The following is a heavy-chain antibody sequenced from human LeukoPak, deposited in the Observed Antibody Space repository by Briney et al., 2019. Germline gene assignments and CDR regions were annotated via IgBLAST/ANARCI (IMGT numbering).Heavy chain of an antibody. CDR2: IGTAGDT. CDR3: ARARSVNDYGDYNDYYYYGMDV. V-gene: IGHV3-13*01. CDR1: GFTFSSYD. J-gene: IGHJ6*02. Sequence: GGSLRLSCAASGFTFSSYDMHWVRQATGKGLEWVSAIGTAGDTYYPGSVKGRFTISRENAKNSLYLQMNCLRAGDTAVYYCARARSVNDYGDYNDYYYYGMDVWGQGTTVTVSS. D-gene: IGHD4-17*01.